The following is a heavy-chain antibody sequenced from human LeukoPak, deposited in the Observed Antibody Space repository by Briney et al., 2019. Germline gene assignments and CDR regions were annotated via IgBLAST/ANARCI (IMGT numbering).Heavy chain of an antibody. V-gene: IGHV3-23*01. CDR1: GFTFSSDA. CDR3: AKTPTFYYVLTGYSNDY. J-gene: IGHJ4*02. CDR2: IGGIGDNT. Sequence: GGSLRLSCAASGFTFSSDAMSWVRQVPGKGLEWVSTIGGIGDNTHYADSVKGRFTISRDSSRNTLYLQMNTLRVEDTAIYYCAKTPTFYYVLTGYSNDYWGQGTLVTVSS. D-gene: IGHD3-9*01.